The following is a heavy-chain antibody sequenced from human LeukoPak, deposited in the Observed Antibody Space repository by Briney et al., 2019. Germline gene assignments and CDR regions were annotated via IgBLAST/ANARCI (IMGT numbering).Heavy chain of an antibody. CDR3: AREGSSHSFDN. CDR1: GYTFTSYY. CDR2: INPSGGST. Sequence: GASVKVSCKASGYTFTSYYMHWVRQAPGQGLEWMGIINPSGGSTSYAQKFQGRVTMTRDMSTSTVCMELSSLRSEDTAVFYCAREGSSHSFDNWGQGTLVTVSS. J-gene: IGHJ4*02. V-gene: IGHV1-46*01. D-gene: IGHD6-6*01.